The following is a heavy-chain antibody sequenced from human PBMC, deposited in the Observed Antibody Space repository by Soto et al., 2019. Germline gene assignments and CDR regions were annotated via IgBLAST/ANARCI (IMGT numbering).Heavy chain of an antibody. D-gene: IGHD2-2*01. CDR2: IYYSGST. Sequence: QLQLQESGPGLVKPSETLSLTCTVSGGSISSSSYYWGWIRQPPGKGLEWIGSIYYSGSTYYNPSLKSRVTISVDTSKNQFSLKLSSVTAADTAVYYCARMQYCSSTSCYAGNWFDPWGQGTLVTVSS. V-gene: IGHV4-39*01. CDR3: ARMQYCSSTSCYAGNWFDP. J-gene: IGHJ5*02. CDR1: GGSISSSSYY.